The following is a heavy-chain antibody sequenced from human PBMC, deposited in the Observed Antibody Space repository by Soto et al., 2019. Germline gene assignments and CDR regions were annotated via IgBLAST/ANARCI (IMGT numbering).Heavy chain of an antibody. J-gene: IGHJ6*02. CDR3: ARPGYSNYGPGVDV. CDR2: IDSDGSTT. D-gene: IGHD4-4*01. CDR1: GFTFSVYW. V-gene: IGHV3-74*01. Sequence: EVQLVESGGGLVQPGGSLRLSCAASGFTFSVYWMHWVRQAPGKGLVWVSRIDSDGSTTSYADSVKGRFTISRDNAKSTLYLQMTSLRAEDTAVYYCARPGYSNYGPGVDVWGQGPRVTVSS.